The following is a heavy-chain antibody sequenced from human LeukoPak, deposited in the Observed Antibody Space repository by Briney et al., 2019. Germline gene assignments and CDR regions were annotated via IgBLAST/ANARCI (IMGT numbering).Heavy chain of an antibody. CDR2: IYPSGST. D-gene: IGHD3-10*01. CDR3: ARGRNTMVRGAIGAETRYYYSYYMDV. Sequence: SETLSLTCTVSGYSISNGYYWGWIRQPPGTGLEWIGSIYPSGSTFYNPSLKSRVTISVDTSKNHFSLKLSSVTAADTALYYCARGRNTMVRGAIGAETRYYYSYYMDVWGKGTTVTVSS. V-gene: IGHV4-38-2*02. J-gene: IGHJ6*03. CDR1: GYSISNGYY.